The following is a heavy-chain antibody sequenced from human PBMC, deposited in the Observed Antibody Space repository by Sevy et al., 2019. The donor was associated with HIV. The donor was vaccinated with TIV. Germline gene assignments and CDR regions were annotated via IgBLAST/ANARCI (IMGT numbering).Heavy chain of an antibody. CDR3: ARAFCTNGRCYSLAY. J-gene: IGHJ4*02. V-gene: IGHV1-18*01. CDR2: ISPHTGDT. D-gene: IGHD2-8*01. CDR1: GYTFSIYR. Sequence: ASVKVSCKVSGYTFSIYRITWVRQAPGQGLEWMGWISPHTGDTKFAENFQDRVTMSTDTSTATAYMELSSLRSDDTAVYYCARAFCTNGRCYSLAYWGQGTLVTVSS.